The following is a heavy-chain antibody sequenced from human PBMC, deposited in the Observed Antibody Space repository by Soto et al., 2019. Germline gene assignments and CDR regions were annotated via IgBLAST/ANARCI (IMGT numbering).Heavy chain of an antibody. CDR2: IDPTDSFT. Sequence: EESLKISCMASGYKFTTFWLNWVRQTPGKGLEWLGRIDPTDSFTNYSPPFEGHVTISVGRSISTAYLQWNSLQASDTAIYYCARPASGGSRDAFDVWGKGTMVTVSS. CDR3: ARPASGGSRDAFDV. J-gene: IGHJ3*01. V-gene: IGHV5-10-1*01. CDR1: GYKFTTFW. D-gene: IGHD2-15*01.